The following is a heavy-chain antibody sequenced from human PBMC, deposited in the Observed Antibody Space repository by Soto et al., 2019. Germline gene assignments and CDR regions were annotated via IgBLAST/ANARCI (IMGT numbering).Heavy chain of an antibody. Sequence: PGGSLRLSRAASGLTFSNVWMTWVRQAPGKGLEWVGRIKSKSDGETADVAAPVKARFTISRDDSKNTVFLEMNSLKSEDTALYYCAITAMINRDSSTSFDYWGRGTQVTVSS. D-gene: IGHD5-18*01. CDR3: AITAMINRDSSTSFDY. J-gene: IGHJ4*02. V-gene: IGHV3-15*01. CDR1: GLTFSNVW. CDR2: IKSKSDGETA.